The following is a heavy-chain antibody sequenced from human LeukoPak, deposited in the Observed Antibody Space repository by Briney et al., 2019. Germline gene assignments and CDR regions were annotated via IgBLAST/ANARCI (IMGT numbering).Heavy chain of an antibody. CDR2: IWYDGSNK. V-gene: IGHV3-33*01. CDR3: ARDDRAARLDS. J-gene: IGHJ4*02. D-gene: IGHD6-6*01. Sequence: PGGSLRLSCAASGFTFSSYGMHWVRQAPGKGLEWVAVIWYDGSNKYYADSVKGRFTISRDNAKKSMYLQMNSLRAEDTAVYFCARDDRAARLDSWGQGTPVTVSS. CDR1: GFTFSSYG.